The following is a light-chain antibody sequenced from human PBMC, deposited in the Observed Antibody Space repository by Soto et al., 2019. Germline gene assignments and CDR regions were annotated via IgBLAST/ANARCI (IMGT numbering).Light chain of an antibody. V-gene: IGKV1-27*01. CDR3: QKYSGAPPT. Sequence: DIQMTQSPSSLSTSVGDRVPITCRASQAIGIYLAWYQQKPGKVPKLLIYAASTLQSGVPSRFSGSGSGTDFTLTINSLQPEYVATYYCQKYSGAPPTFGQGTKVEIK. CDR1: QAIGIY. J-gene: IGKJ1*01. CDR2: AAS.